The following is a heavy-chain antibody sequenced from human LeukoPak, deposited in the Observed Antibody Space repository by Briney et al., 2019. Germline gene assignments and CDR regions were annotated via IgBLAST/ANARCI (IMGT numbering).Heavy chain of an antibody. CDR3: ARRTFPNDAFDV. Sequence: GGSLRLSCATSGFTFSSYAMTWVRQAPGKGLEWVSAISGSGSDIYYADSVKGRFTISRDNPKRSLYLQMNSLRAEDTAVYYCARRTFPNDAFDVWGQGTVVTVSS. V-gene: IGHV3-21*01. CDR2: ISGSGSDI. D-gene: IGHD1-7*01. J-gene: IGHJ3*01. CDR1: GFTFSSYA.